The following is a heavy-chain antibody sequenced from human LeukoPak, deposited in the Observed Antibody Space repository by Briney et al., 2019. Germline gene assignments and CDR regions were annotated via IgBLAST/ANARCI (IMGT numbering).Heavy chain of an antibody. D-gene: IGHD1-26*01. CDR3: ARGLVGATTQGRLDI. Sequence: GASVKVSCKASGGTSSSYAISWVRQAPGQGLEWMGRIIPIFGTANYAQKFQGRVTITTDESTSTAYMELSSLRSEDTAVYYCARGLVGATTQGRLDIWGQGTMVTVSS. CDR1: GGTSSSYA. J-gene: IGHJ3*02. V-gene: IGHV1-69*05. CDR2: IIPIFGTA.